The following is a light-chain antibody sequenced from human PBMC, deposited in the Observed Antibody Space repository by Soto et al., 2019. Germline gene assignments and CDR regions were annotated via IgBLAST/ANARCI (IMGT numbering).Light chain of an antibody. CDR1: SSDVGSYNY. J-gene: IGLJ2*01. CDR3: SSYTTSTTQV. CDR2: EVR. Sequence: QSALTQPASVSGSPGQSITIYCTGTSSDVGSYNYVSWYQQHPGKAPKLMIYEVRNRPSGVYDRFSGSKSGKTASLTIFGLQAEDEAHYYCSSYTTSTTQVFGGGTKLTVL. V-gene: IGLV2-14*01.